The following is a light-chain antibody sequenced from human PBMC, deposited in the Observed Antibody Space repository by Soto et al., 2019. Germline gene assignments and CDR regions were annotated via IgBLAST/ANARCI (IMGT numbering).Light chain of an antibody. Sequence: QSALTQPASVSGSPGQLITISCTGTSSDIGSNNYVSWFQQRPGKAPTLIIYEVSNRPSGVSNHFSGSKSGNTASLTISGLLPEDEAEYYCSSYTTTTRLFGGGTKLTVL. CDR3: SSYTTTTRL. J-gene: IGLJ3*02. V-gene: IGLV2-14*01. CDR1: SSDIGSNNY. CDR2: EVS.